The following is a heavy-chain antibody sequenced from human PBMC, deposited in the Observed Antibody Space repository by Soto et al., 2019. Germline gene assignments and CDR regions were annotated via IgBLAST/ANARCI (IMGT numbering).Heavy chain of an antibody. Sequence: EVQLLESGGGLVQPGGSLRLSCAASGFTCSSYAMSWVRQAPGKGLEWVSAISGSGGSTYYADSVKGRFTISRDNSKNTLYLQMNSLRAEDTAVYYCAKNPTWIQLWTIDYWGQGTLVTVSS. D-gene: IGHD5-18*01. V-gene: IGHV3-23*01. CDR2: ISGSGGST. CDR3: AKNPTWIQLWTIDY. CDR1: GFTCSSYA. J-gene: IGHJ4*02.